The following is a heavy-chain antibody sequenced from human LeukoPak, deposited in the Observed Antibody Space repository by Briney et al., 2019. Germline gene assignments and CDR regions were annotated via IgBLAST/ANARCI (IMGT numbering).Heavy chain of an antibody. V-gene: IGHV4-59*01. CDR2: IYYSGST. Sequence: PSETLSLNCTVSGGSISSYFWSWIRQPPGKGLEWIGYIYYSGSTNYNPSLKSRVTISVDTSKNQFSLKLSSVTAADTAVYYCARAGAPNSPFDYWGQGTLVTVSS. D-gene: IGHD3-10*01. CDR1: GGSISSYF. CDR3: ARAGAPNSPFDY. J-gene: IGHJ4*02.